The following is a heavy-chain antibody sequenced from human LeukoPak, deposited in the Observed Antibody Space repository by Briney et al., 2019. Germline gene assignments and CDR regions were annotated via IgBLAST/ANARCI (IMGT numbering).Heavy chain of an antibody. CDR2: IKQDGSDK. CDR1: GFTFSTYW. J-gene: IGHJ6*03. D-gene: IGHD2-15*01. V-gene: IGHV3-7*01. Sequence: GGSLRLXCAASGFTFSTYWMSWVRQAPGKGLEWVANIKQDGSDKFYVDSVKGRFTISRDNAKNSLYLQMNSLRAEDTAVYYCARDTSAAYCSGGSCWGWYFYYYYYMDVWGKGTTVTVSS. CDR3: ARDTSAAYCSGGSCWGWYFYYYYYMDV.